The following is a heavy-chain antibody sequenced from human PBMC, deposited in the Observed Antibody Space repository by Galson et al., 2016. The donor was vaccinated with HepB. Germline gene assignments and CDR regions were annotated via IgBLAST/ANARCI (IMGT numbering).Heavy chain of an antibody. CDR2: ISSGTAPT. Sequence: SLRLPCAASGFTFSPYSMNWVRQAPGKGLEWVSYISSGTAPTYYADAVQGRFTISRDNAKNSRSLQMNSLSDEDPAVDYCARDISNVRGSCWYFDLWGRGTLVTVSS. CDR3: ARDISNVRGSCWYFDL. V-gene: IGHV3-48*02. D-gene: IGHD3-10*02. J-gene: IGHJ2*01. CDR1: GFTFSPYS.